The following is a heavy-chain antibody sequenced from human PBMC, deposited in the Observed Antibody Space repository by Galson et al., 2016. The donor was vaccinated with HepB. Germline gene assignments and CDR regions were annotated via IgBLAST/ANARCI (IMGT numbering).Heavy chain of an antibody. CDR3: ARHIAVAGTRGFDY. CDR2: TYHTGST. CDR1: GASVSSNW. J-gene: IGHJ4*02. D-gene: IGHD6-19*01. Sequence: SETLSLTCAVSGASVSSNWWSWVRQPPGKGLDWIGETYHTGSTNFNPSLMSRVTISIDKSKNQLSLMLTSVTAADTAVYYCARHIAVAGTRGFDYWGQGALVTVSS. V-gene: IGHV4-4*02.